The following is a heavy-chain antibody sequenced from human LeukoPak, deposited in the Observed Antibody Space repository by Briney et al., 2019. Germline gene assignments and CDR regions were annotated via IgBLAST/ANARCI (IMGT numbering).Heavy chain of an antibody. CDR1: GGSFSGYY. Sequence: SETLSLTCAVYGGSFSGYYWSWIRQPPGKGLEWIGYIYYSGSTNYNPSLKSRVTISVGTSKNQFSLKLSSVTAADTAVYYCARAPRCYQLLWSECYGMDVWGQGTTVTVSS. V-gene: IGHV4-59*01. CDR3: ARAPRCYQLLWSECYGMDV. D-gene: IGHD2-2*01. J-gene: IGHJ6*02. CDR2: IYYSGST.